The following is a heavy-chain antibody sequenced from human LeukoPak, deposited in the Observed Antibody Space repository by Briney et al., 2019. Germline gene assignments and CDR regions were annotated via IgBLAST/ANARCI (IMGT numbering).Heavy chain of an antibody. J-gene: IGHJ5*02. V-gene: IGHV3-9*01. CDR2: ISWNSGSI. CDR3: AKADCSSTSCYVGTWFDP. D-gene: IGHD2-2*01. CDR1: GFTFSSYA. Sequence: GGSLRLSCAASGFTFSSYAMSWVRQAPGKGLEWVSGISWNSGSIGYADSVKGRFTISRDNAKNSLYLQMNSLRAEDTALYYCAKADCSSTSCYVGTWFDPWGQGTLVTVSS.